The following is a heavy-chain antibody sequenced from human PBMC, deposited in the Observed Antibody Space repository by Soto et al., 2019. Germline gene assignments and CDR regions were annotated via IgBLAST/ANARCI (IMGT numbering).Heavy chain of an antibody. J-gene: IGHJ4*02. CDR3: CLSGTMVIRDFDY. D-gene: IGHD7-27*01. CDR1: GGTFSSYA. Sequence: GASVKVSCKASGGTFSSYAISWVRQAPGQGLEWMGGIIPIFGTANYAQKFQGRVTITADESTSTAYMELSSLRSEDTAVYYCCLSGTMVIRDFDYWGQGTLVTVSS. V-gene: IGHV1-69*13. CDR2: IIPIFGTA.